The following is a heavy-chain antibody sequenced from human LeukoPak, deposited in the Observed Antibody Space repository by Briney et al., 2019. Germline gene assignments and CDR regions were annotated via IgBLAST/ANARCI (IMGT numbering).Heavy chain of an antibody. CDR3: ARDYYDSSGYYYGQCAFDI. J-gene: IGHJ3*02. V-gene: IGHV4-4*07. CDR2: IYTSGST. D-gene: IGHD3-22*01. CDR1: GGPISSYY. Sequence: SETLSLTCTVSGGPISSYYWSWIRQPAGKGLEWIGRIYTSGSTNYNPSLKSRVTMSVDTSKNQFSLKLSSVTAADTAVYYCARDYYDSSGYYYGQCAFDIWGQGTMVTVSS.